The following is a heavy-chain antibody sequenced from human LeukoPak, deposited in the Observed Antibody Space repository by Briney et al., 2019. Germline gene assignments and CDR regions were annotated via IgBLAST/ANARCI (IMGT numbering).Heavy chain of an antibody. Sequence: GRSLRLSCAASGFTFSSYGMHWVRQAPGKGLEWVAVISYDGSNKYYADSVKGRFTISRDNSKNPLYLQMNSLRAEDTAVYYCAKDQRGYCSSTSCRNMDVWGQGTTVTVSS. CDR1: GFTFSSYG. J-gene: IGHJ6*02. CDR2: ISYDGSNK. V-gene: IGHV3-30*18. D-gene: IGHD2-2*01. CDR3: AKDQRGYCSSTSCRNMDV.